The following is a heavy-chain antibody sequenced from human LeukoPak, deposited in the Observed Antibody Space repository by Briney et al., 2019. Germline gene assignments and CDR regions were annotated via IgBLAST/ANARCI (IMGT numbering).Heavy chain of an antibody. CDR3: ARVDYSARYCSSTSCHLGLYYYYYYMDV. J-gene: IGHJ6*03. V-gene: IGHV1-18*01. Sequence: GASVKVSCKASGYTFTSYGISWVRQAPGQGLEWMGWISAYNGNTNYAQKLQGRVTMTTDTSTSTAYMELRSLRSDDTAVYYCARVDYSARYCSSTSCHLGLYYYYYYMDVWGKGTTVTVSS. D-gene: IGHD2-2*01. CDR1: GYTFTSYG. CDR2: ISAYNGNT.